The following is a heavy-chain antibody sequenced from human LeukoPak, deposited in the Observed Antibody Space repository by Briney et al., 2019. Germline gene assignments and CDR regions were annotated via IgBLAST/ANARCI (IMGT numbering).Heavy chain of an antibody. Sequence: GGSLRLSCAASGFTFSSYWMSWVRQAPGKGLEWVANIKQDGSEKYYVDSVKGRFTISRDNAKNSLYLQMSSLRAEDTAVYYCASGGLLWFGEFHWFDPWGQGTLVTVSS. CDR3: ASGGLLWFGEFHWFDP. CDR2: IKQDGSEK. CDR1: GFTFSSYW. D-gene: IGHD3-10*01. J-gene: IGHJ5*02. V-gene: IGHV3-7*01.